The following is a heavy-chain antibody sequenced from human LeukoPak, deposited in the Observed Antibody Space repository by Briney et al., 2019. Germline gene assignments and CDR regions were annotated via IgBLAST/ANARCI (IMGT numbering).Heavy chain of an antibody. D-gene: IGHD3-3*01. CDR1: GFTFSSYA. V-gene: IGHV3-23*01. J-gene: IGHJ4*02. CDR3: AKMYYDFWSGSSY. Sequence: PGGSLRLSCAASGFTFSSYAMSWVRQAPGKGLEWVSAISCIGVSTYYADSLKGRFTISRDNSKNTLYLQMHSLRAEDTAVYYCAKMYYDFWSGSSYWGQGTLVTVSS. CDR2: ISCIGVST.